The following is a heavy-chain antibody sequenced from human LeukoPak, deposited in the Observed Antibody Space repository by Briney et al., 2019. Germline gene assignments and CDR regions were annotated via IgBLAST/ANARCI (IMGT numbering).Heavy chain of an antibody. V-gene: IGHV3-21*01. J-gene: IGHJ4*02. D-gene: IGHD6-13*01. CDR3: ARDREGYPLIAAGYYFDY. Sequence: PGGSLRLSCAASGFTFSSYSMNWVRQAPGKGLEWVSSISSSSSYIYYADSVKGRFTISRDNAKNSLYLQMNSLRAEDTAVYYCARDREGYPLIAAGYYFDYWGQGTLVTVSS. CDR1: GFTFSSYS. CDR2: ISSSSSYI.